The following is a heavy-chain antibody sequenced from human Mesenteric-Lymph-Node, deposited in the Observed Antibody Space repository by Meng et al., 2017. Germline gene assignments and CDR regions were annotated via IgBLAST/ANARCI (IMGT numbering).Heavy chain of an antibody. CDR1: GGSISSYY. V-gene: IGHV4-59*12. CDR3: ARGRGTMVRGVRSSRWFDP. J-gene: IGHJ5*02. Sequence: SETLSLTCTVSGGSISSYYWSWIRQPPGKGLEWIGYIYYSGSTNYNPSLKSRVTISVDTSKNQFSLKLSSVTAADTAVYYCARGRGTMVRGVRSSRWFDPWGQGTLVTVSS. CDR2: IYYSGST. D-gene: IGHD3-10*01.